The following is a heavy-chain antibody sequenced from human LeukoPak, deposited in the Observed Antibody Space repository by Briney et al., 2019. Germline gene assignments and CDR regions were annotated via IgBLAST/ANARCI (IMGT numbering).Heavy chain of an antibody. CDR3: ARDQSITIFGVVGDP. Sequence: ASVKVSCKASGYTFTSYGISWVRQAPGQGLEWMGRISAYNGNTNYAQKLQGRVTMTTDTSTSTAYMELRSLRSDDTAVYYCARDQSITIFGVVGDPWGQGTLVTVSS. CDR1: GYTFTSYG. J-gene: IGHJ5*02. CDR2: ISAYNGNT. V-gene: IGHV1-18*01. D-gene: IGHD3-3*01.